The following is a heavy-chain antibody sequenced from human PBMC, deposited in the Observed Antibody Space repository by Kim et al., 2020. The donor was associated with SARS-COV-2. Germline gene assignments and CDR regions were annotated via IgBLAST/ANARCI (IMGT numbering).Heavy chain of an antibody. CDR3: ARERRDDYKTLYYFDY. CDR1: GGSFSDYY. J-gene: IGHJ4*02. D-gene: IGHD4-4*01. Sequence: SETLSLTCAVYGGSFSDYYWSWIRQPPGKGLEWIGEINHGGSTNYNPSLKSRVTISLDTSKNQFSLILSSVTAADTAVYYCARERRDDYKTLYYFDYWGQGTLVPVSS. V-gene: IGHV4-34*01. CDR2: INHGGST.